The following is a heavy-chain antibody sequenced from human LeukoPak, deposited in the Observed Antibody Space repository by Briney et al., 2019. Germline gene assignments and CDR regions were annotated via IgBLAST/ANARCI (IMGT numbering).Heavy chain of an antibody. CDR2: ISYDGSNK. CDR1: AFTFSSYA. D-gene: IGHD3-22*01. J-gene: IGHJ3*02. V-gene: IGHV3-30-3*01. CDR3: ASDSEYYDSSGYYHYDAFDI. Sequence: PGRSLRLSCAASAFTFSSYAMHWVRQAPGKGLEWVAVISYDGSNKYYADSVKGRFTISRDNSKNTLYLQMNSLRAEDTAVYYCASDSEYYDSSGYYHYDAFDIWGQGTMVTVSS.